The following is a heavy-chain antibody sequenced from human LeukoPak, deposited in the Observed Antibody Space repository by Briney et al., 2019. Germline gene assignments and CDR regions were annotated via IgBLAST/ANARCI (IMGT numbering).Heavy chain of an antibody. Sequence: SETLSLTCAVYGGSFSGYYWSWIRQPPGKGLEWIGEINHSGSTNYNPSLKSRVTISVDTSKNQFSLKLSSVTAADTAVHYCARKLRGAPADYWGQGTLVTVSS. CDR3: ARKLRGAPADY. J-gene: IGHJ4*02. CDR1: GGSFSGYY. D-gene: IGHD2-21*01. V-gene: IGHV4-34*01. CDR2: INHSGST.